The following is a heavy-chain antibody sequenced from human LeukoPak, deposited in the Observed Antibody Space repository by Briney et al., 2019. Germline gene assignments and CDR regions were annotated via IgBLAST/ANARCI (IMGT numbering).Heavy chain of an antibody. V-gene: IGHV3-11*06. CDR1: EFVFSDFY. CDR3: ARTNLGSGWRFDY. Sequence: GGSLRLSCGASEFVFSDFYMTWIRQAPGKGLEWVSYISSSSSHTNYADSVKGRFTISRDNAKNSLYLQMNSLTAEDTAVYYCARTNLGSGWRFDYWGQGTLVAVSS. D-gene: IGHD6-19*01. J-gene: IGHJ4*02. CDR2: ISSSSSHT.